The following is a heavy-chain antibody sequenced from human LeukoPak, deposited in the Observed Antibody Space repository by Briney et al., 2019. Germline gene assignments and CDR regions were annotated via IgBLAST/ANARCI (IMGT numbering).Heavy chain of an antibody. CDR2: ISTSGST. D-gene: IGHD5-12*01. J-gene: IGHJ4*02. Sequence: SETLSLTCTVSGYSISSGYYWSWIRQPAGKGLEWIGRISTSGSTNYNPSLKSRVTMSVDTSKNQFSLNLSSVTAADTAVYYCARGSARMVANPLFDYWGRGTLVTVSS. CDR1: GYSISSGYY. CDR3: ARGSARMVANPLFDY. V-gene: IGHV4-61*02.